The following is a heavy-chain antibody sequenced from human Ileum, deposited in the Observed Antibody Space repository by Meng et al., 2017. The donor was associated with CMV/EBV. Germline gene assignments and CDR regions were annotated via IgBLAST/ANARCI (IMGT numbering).Heavy chain of an antibody. CDR3: ARVTGGYCSSTSCYGYYYYGMDV. V-gene: IGHV1-46*01. CDR1: GYTFTSYY. CDR2: INPSGGST. D-gene: IGHD2-2*01. Sequence: SVTVSCKASGYTFTSYYMHWVRQAPGQGLEWMGIINPSGGSTSYAQKFQGRVTMTRDTSTSTVYMELSSLRSEDTAVYYCARVTGGYCSSTSCYGYYYYGMDVWGQGTTVTVSS. J-gene: IGHJ6*02.